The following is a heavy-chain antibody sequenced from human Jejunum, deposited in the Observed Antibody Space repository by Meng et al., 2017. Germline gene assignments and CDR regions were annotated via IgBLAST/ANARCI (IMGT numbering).Heavy chain of an antibody. CDR1: GASMSRTNV. CDR2: IDPSEST. CDR3: ARAYCTDVSCHDFFDS. V-gene: IGHV4-4*02. J-gene: IGHJ4*02. Sequence: VRLTVPGPGRVKPCGTLSLPCAGSGASMSRTNVWSWVRQPPGKGLEWIGKIDPSESTHYNPSLKGRVTISADRSKNQFSLRLTSVTAADTAIYYCARAYCTDVSCHDFFDSWGQGTLVTVSS. D-gene: IGHD2-8*01.